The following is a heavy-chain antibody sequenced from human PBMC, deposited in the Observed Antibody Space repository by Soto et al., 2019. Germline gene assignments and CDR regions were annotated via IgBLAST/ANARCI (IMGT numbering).Heavy chain of an antibody. CDR3: ARHVVLRFLKRLPHMDV. V-gene: IGHV4-39*01. D-gene: IGHD3-3*01. CDR1: GGSISSSSYY. CDR2: IYYSGST. Sequence: PSETLSLTCTGSGGSISSSSYYWGWIRQPPGKGLEWIGSIYYSGSTYYNPSLKSRVTISVDTSKNQFSLKLSSVTAADTAVYYCARHVVLRFLKRLPHMDVRGTGTTVTGSS. J-gene: IGHJ6*03.